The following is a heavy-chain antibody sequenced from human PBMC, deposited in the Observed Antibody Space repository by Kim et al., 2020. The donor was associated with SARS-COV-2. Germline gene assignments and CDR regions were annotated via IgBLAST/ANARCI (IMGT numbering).Heavy chain of an antibody. V-gene: IGHV1-18*01. CDR3: ARDSNFDDYPLHYFDY. J-gene: IGHJ4*02. Sequence: KLQGRATMTTDTSASTAYMGLRSLRSDDTAVYYCARDSNFDDYPLHYFDYWGQGTLVTVSS. D-gene: IGHD5-12*01.